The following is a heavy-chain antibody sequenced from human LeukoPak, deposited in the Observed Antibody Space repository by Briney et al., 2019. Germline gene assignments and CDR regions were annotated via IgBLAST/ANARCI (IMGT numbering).Heavy chain of an antibody. J-gene: IGHJ4*02. Sequence: SETLSLTCGVSGVSISSNYAWSWVRQPPGKGLEWIGEIYYSGRSSYNPSLKSRVTMSVDKSKNQFSLTLSSVTAADTAVYYCARGGYWAFDYWGQGALVIVSS. V-gene: IGHV4-4*02. D-gene: IGHD2-8*02. CDR3: ARGGYWAFDY. CDR1: GVSISSNYA. CDR2: IYYSGRS.